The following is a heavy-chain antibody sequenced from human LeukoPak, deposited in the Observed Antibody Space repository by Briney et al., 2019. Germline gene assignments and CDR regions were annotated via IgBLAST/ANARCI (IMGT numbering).Heavy chain of an antibody. V-gene: IGHV4-59*01. CDR3: ARVYSGRDAFDI. J-gene: IGHJ3*02. Sequence: SETLSLTCTVSGGSISSYYWSWIRQPPGKGLEWIGYIYYSGSTNYNPSLKSRVTISVDTSKNQFSLKLSSVTAADTAVYYCARVYSGRDAFDIWGQGTMVTVSS. D-gene: IGHD6-13*01. CDR1: GGSISSYY. CDR2: IYYSGST.